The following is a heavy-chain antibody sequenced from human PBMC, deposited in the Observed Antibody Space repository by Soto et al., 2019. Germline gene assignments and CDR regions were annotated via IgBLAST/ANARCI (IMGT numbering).Heavy chain of an antibody. J-gene: IGHJ6*02. Sequence: PGGSLRLSCAASGFTFSTYAMTWVRQAPGKGLEWVSAISDSGGSTYYADSVKGRFTISRDNSKNTLFVQMNSLRAEDTAVYYCATRRDASYYYYGMDVWGQGTTVTVSS. CDR3: ATRRDASYYYYGMDV. CDR2: ISDSGGST. V-gene: IGHV3-23*01. D-gene: IGHD2-2*01. CDR1: GFTFSTYA.